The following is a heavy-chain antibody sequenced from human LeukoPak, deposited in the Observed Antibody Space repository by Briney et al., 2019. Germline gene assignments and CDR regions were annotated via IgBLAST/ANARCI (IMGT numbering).Heavy chain of an antibody. J-gene: IGHJ6*03. V-gene: IGHV1-8*01. CDR1: GYTFTSYD. CDR2: MNPNSGNT. Sequence: GASVKVSCKASGYTFTSYDINWVRQATGQGLEWMGWMNPNSGNTGYAQKFQGRVTMTRNTSISTAYMELSSLRSEDTTVYYCARVGLQYYYYYYMDVWGKGTTVTVSS. CDR3: ARVGLQYYYYYYMDV.